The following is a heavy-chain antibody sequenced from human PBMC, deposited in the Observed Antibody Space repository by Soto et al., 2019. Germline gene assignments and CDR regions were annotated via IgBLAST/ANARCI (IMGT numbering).Heavy chain of an antibody. D-gene: IGHD5-12*01. CDR1: GYTVPSYG. Sequence: GASVKVSCKASGYTVPSYGISWVRQAPGQGLEWMGWISAYNGNTNYAQKLQGRVTMTTDTSTSTAYMELRSLRSDDTAVYYCARGRDGYNLGRYYYYGMDVWGQGTTVTVSS. CDR3: ARGRDGYNLGRYYYYGMDV. CDR2: ISAYNGNT. J-gene: IGHJ6*02. V-gene: IGHV1-18*01.